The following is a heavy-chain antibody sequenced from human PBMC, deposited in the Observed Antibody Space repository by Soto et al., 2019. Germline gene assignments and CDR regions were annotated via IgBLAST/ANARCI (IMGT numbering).Heavy chain of an antibody. J-gene: IGHJ6*03. CDR1: GFTFGDYA. CDR2: IRSKAYGGTT. CDR3: TITDYSNYVFPYYYMDV. Sequence: GGSLRLSCTASGFTFGDYAMSWFRQAPGKGLEWVGFIRSKAYGGTTEYAASVEGRFTISRDDSKSIAYLQMNSLKTEDTAVYYCTITDYSNYVFPYYYMDVWGKGTTVTVSS. D-gene: IGHD4-4*01. V-gene: IGHV3-49*03.